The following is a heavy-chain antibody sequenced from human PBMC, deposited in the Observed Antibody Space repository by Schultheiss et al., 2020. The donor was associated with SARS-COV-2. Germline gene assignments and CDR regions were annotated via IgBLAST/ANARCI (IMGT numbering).Heavy chain of an antibody. CDR2: ISSCSTYI. D-gene: IGHD1-1*01. CDR3: ARGAGRGASTVISW. CDR1: GFTFSSYG. J-gene: IGHJ1*01. V-gene: IGHV3-21*03. Sequence: GGSLRLSCAASGFTFSSYGMHWVRQAPGKGLEWVSSISSCSTYIHYTDSMKGRITISRDNAKNSVYLQMNSLRVEDTAVYYCARGAGRGASTVISWWGQGTLVTVSS.